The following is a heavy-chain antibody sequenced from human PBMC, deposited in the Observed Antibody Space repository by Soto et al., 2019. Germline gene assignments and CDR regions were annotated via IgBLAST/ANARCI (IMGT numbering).Heavy chain of an antibody. CDR1: GGSISSGDYY. CDR3: ARDGVSAYWYFDL. V-gene: IGHV4-30-4*01. D-gene: IGHD3-10*01. J-gene: IGHJ2*01. CDR2: IYYSGSS. Sequence: QVQLQESGPGLVKPSQTLSLTCTVSGGSISSGDYYWSWIRQPPGKGLEWIGYIYYSGSSYYNPSLKSRVSISVATSKARFYMRLSSVTAAVTAVYYWARDGVSAYWYFDLWGRGTLVSVSS.